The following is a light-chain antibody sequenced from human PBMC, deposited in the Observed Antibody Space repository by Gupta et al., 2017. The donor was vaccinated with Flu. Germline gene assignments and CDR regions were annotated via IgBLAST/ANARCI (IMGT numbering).Light chain of an antibody. CDR3: CTFTGSVI. J-gene: IGLJ2*01. CDR2: EDT. CDR1: GPSIGGYNF. Sequence: QSALTQPASVSGSPGQSITISCTGTGPSIGGYNFVSWYQQPPGKVPKLLIYEDTERPSGVSDRFSASKSGSTASLTISGLQAEDEGDYYCCTFTGSVIFGGETKLTVL. V-gene: IGLV2-23*01.